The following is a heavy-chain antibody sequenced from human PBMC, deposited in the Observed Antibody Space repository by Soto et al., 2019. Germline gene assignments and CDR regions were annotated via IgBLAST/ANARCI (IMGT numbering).Heavy chain of an antibody. D-gene: IGHD4-17*01. Sequence: GGSLRLSCAAAGFTFSGYAMHWVRQAPGKGLEWVAVISYDGSNKYYADTVKCRFTISGDNSKNTLYLQMNSLRAEDTAVYYCARDPSDYGDYYYYGMDVWGQGTTVTVSS. CDR2: ISYDGSNK. CDR3: ARDPSDYGDYYYYGMDV. J-gene: IGHJ6*02. V-gene: IGHV3-30-3*01. CDR1: GFTFSGYA.